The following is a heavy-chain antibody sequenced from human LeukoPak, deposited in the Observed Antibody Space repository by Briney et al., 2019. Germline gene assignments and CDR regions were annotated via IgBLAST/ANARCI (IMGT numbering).Heavy chain of an antibody. CDR2: IHYDGSNE. CDR3: AKNHRDAGDY. J-gene: IGHJ4*02. V-gene: IGHV3-30*02. Sequence: GGSLRLSCAASGFTFSSYAMHWVRQAPGKGLEWVAFIHYDGSNEHYADSVKGRFTISRDDSRNTLYLQMNSLRAEDTALYYCAKNHRDAGDYWGQGTLVTVSS. D-gene: IGHD2-2*01. CDR1: GFTFSSYA.